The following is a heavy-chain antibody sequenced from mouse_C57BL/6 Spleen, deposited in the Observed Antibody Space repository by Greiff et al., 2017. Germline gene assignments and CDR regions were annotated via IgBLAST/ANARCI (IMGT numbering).Heavy chain of an antibody. Sequence: QVQLQQSGAELARPGASVKLSCKASGYTFTSYGISWVKQRTGQGLEWIGELYPRSGNTYYNEKFKGKATLTADKSSSTAYMELRSLTSEDSAVYFCAAITTVVAHYYAMDYWGQGTSVTVSS. V-gene: IGHV1-81*01. J-gene: IGHJ4*01. CDR1: GYTFTSYG. D-gene: IGHD1-1*01. CDR3: AAITTVVAHYYAMDY. CDR2: LYPRSGNT.